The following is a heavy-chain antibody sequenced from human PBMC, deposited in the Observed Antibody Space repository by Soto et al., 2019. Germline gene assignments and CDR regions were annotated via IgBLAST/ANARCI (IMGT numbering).Heavy chain of an antibody. J-gene: IGHJ6*04. D-gene: IGHD3-10*01. CDR3: ARDHLVTMVRGVTMDV. CDR2: INPSGGST. Sequence: QVQLVQSGAEVKKPGASVKVSCKASGYTFTSYYMHWVRQAPGQGLEWMGIINPSGGSTSYAQKFQGRVTMTRDTSTSTVYMEMSSLKSEDTAVYYCARDHLVTMVRGVTMDVWGKGTKVTVS. CDR1: GYTFTSYY. V-gene: IGHV1-46*03.